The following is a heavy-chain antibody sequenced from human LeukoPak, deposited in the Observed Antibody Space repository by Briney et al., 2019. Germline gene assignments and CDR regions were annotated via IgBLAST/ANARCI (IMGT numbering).Heavy chain of an antibody. J-gene: IGHJ4*02. CDR1: GFTFSDYY. D-gene: IGHD6-13*01. Sequence: GGSLRLSCEASGFTFSDYYMTWIRQAPGKGLEWLSYISGSGSYTNYADSVKGRFTTSRDNAKNSLYLQMNSLRAEDTAVYYCARVGSIAAAGTPDYWGQGTLVTVSS. V-gene: IGHV3-11*06. CDR2: ISGSGSYT. CDR3: ARVGSIAAAGTPDY.